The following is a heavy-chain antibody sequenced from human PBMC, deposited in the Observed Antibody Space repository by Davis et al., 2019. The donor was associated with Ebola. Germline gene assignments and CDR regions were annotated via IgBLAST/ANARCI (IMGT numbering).Heavy chain of an antibody. D-gene: IGHD3-16*01. CDR3: ARDKAMIPRAFDL. J-gene: IGHJ3*01. V-gene: IGHV4-4*02. CDR1: GGSISSSNW. CDR2: IYHSGST. Sequence: GSLRLSCAVSGGSISSSNWWSWVRQPPGKGLEWIGEIYHSGSTNYNPSLKSRVTISVDKSKNQFSLKLSSVTAADTAVYYCARDKAMIPRAFDLWGQGTMVTVSS.